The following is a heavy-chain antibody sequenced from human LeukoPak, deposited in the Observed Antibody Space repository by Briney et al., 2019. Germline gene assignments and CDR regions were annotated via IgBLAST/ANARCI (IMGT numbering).Heavy chain of an antibody. J-gene: IGHJ5*02. D-gene: IGHD4-11*01. CDR2: IYYSGGT. CDR1: GFPLRRYA. Sequence: GSLRLSCAASGFPLRRYAMSWVRQPPGKGLEWIGSIYYSGGTYYNPSLKSRVTISVDTSKNQFSLKLSSVTAADTAVYYCAREGTTPTGVRPWGQGTLVTVSS. CDR3: AREGTTPTGVRP. V-gene: IGHV4-38-2*02.